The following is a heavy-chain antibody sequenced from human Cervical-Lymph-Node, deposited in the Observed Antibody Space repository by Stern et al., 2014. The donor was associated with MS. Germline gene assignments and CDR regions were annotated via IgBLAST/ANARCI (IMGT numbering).Heavy chain of an antibody. CDR1: GFSLSTCGVG. CDR2: IYWDGDN. D-gene: IGHD3-3*01. V-gene: IGHV2-5*02. Sequence: HITLKESGPTLVQPTQTLTLSCSFSGFSLSTCGVGVGWIRQPPGKALVWIVLIYWDGDNCFNPSLNTRFSISKDTSKNQVVLTMTNTDPLDSATYYCARRRSDYDFCSCDRWGQGIQVTFSS. CDR3: ARRRSDYDFCSCDR. J-gene: IGHJ5*02.